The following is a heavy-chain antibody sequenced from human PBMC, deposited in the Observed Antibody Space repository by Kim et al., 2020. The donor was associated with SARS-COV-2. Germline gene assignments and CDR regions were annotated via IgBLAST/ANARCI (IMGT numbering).Heavy chain of an antibody. CDR2: IYYSGST. V-gene: IGHV4-59*08. Sequence: SETLSLTCTVSGGSISSYYWSWIRQPPGKGLEWIGYIYYSGSTNYNPSLKSRVTISVDTSKNQFSLKLSSVTAADTAVYYCARHSGSYYGSGSYGGFDYWGQGTLVTVSS. J-gene: IGHJ4*02. CDR3: ARHSGSYYGSGSYGGFDY. CDR1: GGSISSYY. D-gene: IGHD3-10*01.